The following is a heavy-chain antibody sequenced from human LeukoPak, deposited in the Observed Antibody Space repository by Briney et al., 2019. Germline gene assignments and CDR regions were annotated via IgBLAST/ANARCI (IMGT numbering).Heavy chain of an antibody. CDR1: GGSISSYY. CDR3: ARIPGSSSFDY. J-gene: IGHJ4*02. D-gene: IGHD6-13*01. CDR2: IFYRGGT. V-gene: IGHV4-59*01. Sequence: PSETLSLTCTVSGGSISSYYWSWIRQPPGKGLEWIGYIFYRGGTNYNPSLKSRVTISVDTSKNQFSLKLSSVTAADTAVYYCARIPGSSSFDYWGQGTLVTVSS.